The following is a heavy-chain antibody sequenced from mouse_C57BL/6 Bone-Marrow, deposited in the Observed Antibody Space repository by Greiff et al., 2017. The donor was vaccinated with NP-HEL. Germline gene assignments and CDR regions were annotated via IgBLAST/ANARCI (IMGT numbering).Heavy chain of an antibody. J-gene: IGHJ3*01. CDR2: ISHLAYSI. CDR3: ARDGGSSYGGAWFAY. CDR1: GFTFSDYG. V-gene: IGHV5-15*01. Sequence: EVKLVESGGGLVQPGGSLKLSCAASGFTFSDYGMAWVRQAPRKGPEWVAFISHLAYSIYYADTVTGRFTISRENAKNTLYQEMSRLRSEDTAMYYGARDGGSSYGGAWFAYWGQGTLVTVSA. D-gene: IGHD1-1*01.